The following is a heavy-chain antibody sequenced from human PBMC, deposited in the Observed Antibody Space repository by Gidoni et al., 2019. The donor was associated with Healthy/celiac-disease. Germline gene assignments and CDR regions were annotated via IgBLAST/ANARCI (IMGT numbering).Heavy chain of an antibody. J-gene: IGHJ3*02. CDR3: ARLGGDYYLDAFDI. D-gene: IGHD2-21*02. CDR1: GFTFSSYG. V-gene: IGHV3-33*01. Sequence: QVQLVESGGGVVQPGRSLRLSCAASGFTFSSYGMHWVRQAPGKGREWVAVIWYDGSNKYYADSVKGRFTISRDNSKNTLYLQMNSLRAEDTAVYYCARLGGDYYLDAFDIWGQGTMVTVSS. CDR2: IWYDGSNK.